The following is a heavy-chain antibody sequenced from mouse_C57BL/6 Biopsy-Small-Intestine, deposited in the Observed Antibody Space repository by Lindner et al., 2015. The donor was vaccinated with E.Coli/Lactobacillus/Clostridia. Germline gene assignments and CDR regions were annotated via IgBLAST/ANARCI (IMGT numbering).Heavy chain of an antibody. J-gene: IGHJ3*01. CDR3: AREGYNNPFFAY. Sequence: VQLQESGAELARPGASVKLSCKASGYTFTSYGISWVKQRTGQGLEWIGEIYPRSGNTYYNEKFKGKATLTADKSSSTAYMELLSLTSEDSAVYFCAREGYNNPFFAYWGQGTLVTVSA. CDR1: GYTFTSYG. V-gene: IGHV1-81*01. D-gene: IGHD2-5*01. CDR2: IYPRSGNT.